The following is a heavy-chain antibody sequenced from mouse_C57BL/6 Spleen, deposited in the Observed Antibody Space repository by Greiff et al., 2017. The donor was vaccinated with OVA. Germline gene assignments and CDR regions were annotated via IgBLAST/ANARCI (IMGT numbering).Heavy chain of an antibody. CDR3: TRDWPLTGPYYYAMDY. D-gene: IGHD4-1*01. Sequence: EVKLLESGEGLVKPGGSLKLSCAASGFTFSSYAMSWVRQTPEKRLEWVAYISSGGDYIYYADTVKGRFTISRDNARNTLYLQMSSLKSEDTAMYYCTRDWPLTGPYYYAMDYWGQGTSVTVSS. J-gene: IGHJ4*01. CDR1: GFTFSSYA. CDR2: ISSGGDYI. V-gene: IGHV5-9-1*02.